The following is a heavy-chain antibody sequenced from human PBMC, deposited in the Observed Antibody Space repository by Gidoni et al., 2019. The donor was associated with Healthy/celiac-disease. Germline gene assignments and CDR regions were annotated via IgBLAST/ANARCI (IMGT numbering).Heavy chain of an antibody. J-gene: IGHJ4*02. D-gene: IGHD6-19*01. CDR1: GGSISSSSYY. Sequence: QLQLQESGPGRVKPSETLSLPCTVHGGSISSSSYYLVWIRQPPGKGLEWIGSIYYSGSTYSNPSLKRRVTISVDTSKNQVSLKLSSVTAADTAVYYCARHGSAVAGLYYWGQGTLVTVSS. CDR2: IYYSGST. CDR3: ARHGSAVAGLYY. V-gene: IGHV4-39*01.